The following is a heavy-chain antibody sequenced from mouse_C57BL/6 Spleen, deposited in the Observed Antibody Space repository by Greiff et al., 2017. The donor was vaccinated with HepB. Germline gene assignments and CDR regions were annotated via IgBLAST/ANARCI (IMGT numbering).Heavy chain of an antibody. J-gene: IGHJ2*01. Sequence: QVQLQQPGAELVKPGASVKLSCKASGYTFTSYWMHWVKQRPGQGLEWIGMIHPNSGSTNYNEKFKSKATLTVDKSSSTAYMQLSSLTSEDSAVYYWARVLTNWDFDYWGQGTTLTVSS. V-gene: IGHV1-64*01. CDR3: ARVLTNWDFDY. D-gene: IGHD4-1*01. CDR2: IHPNSGST. CDR1: GYTFTSYW.